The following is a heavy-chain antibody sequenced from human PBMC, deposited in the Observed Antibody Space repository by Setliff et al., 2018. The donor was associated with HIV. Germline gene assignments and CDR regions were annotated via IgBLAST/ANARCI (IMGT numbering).Heavy chain of an antibody. V-gene: IGHV4-61*02. CDR3: TRDTGYILSGYRPHWYFDL. CDR2: IYSTGST. D-gene: IGHD3-9*01. J-gene: IGHJ2*01. CDR1: GDSISSGNYY. Sequence: SETLSLTCTFSGDSISSGNYYWSWIRQPAGKGLEWIGRIYSTGSTNYNPSLKSRVTTSPDTSKNLFSLKLTTVTAADAAVYYCTRDTGYILSGYRPHWYFDLWGRGTLVTVSS.